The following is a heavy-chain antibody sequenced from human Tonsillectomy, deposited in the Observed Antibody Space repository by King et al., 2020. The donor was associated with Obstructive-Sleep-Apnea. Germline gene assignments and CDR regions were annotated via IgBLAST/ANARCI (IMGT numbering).Heavy chain of an antibody. J-gene: IGHJ4*02. D-gene: IGHD3-22*01. CDR1: GFTFSSYA. V-gene: IGHV3-30*04. Sequence: VQLVESGGGVVQPGRSLRLSCAASGFTFSSYAMHWVRQAPGKGLEWVAVISYDGSNKYYADSVKGRFTISRDNSKNTLYLQMNSLRAEDTAVYYCAIYSSGYYYDSVPMSDYWGQGTLVTVSS. CDR3: AIYSSGYYYDSVPMSDY. CDR2: ISYDGSNK.